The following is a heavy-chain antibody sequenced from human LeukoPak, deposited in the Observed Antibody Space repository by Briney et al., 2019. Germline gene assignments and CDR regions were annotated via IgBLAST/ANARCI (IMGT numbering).Heavy chain of an antibody. CDR2: ISSSGSTI. CDR1: GFTFSDYY. CDR3: ARRATHYYGSGSYFYYYYYYMDV. V-gene: IGHV3-11*04. D-gene: IGHD3-10*01. Sequence: GGSLRLSCAASGFTFSDYYMSWIRQAPGKGLEWVSYISSSGSTIYYADSVKGRFTISRDNAKNSLYLQMNSLRAEDTAVYYCARRATHYYGSGSYFYYYYYYMDVWGKGTTVTISS. J-gene: IGHJ6*03.